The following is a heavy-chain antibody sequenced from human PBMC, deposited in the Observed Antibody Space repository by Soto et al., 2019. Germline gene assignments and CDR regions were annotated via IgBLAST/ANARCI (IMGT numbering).Heavy chain of an antibody. D-gene: IGHD1-26*01. CDR2: LQTDGSHP. CDR1: GFTFDYYW. Sequence: VQLVESGGGLVQPGGSLRLSCVASGFTFDYYWMHWVRQAPGEGLMWVSRLQTDGSHPDYAASVKGRFTISRDNAKKALYLQMNNLIAEDTAVYYCAGGADPDYWGQGTLVPVS. J-gene: IGHJ4*02. CDR3: AGGADPDY. V-gene: IGHV3-74*01.